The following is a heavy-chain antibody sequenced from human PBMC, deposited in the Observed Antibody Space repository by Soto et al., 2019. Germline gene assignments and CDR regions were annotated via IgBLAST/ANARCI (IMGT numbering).Heavy chain of an antibody. J-gene: IGHJ6*03. V-gene: IGHV1-3*01. Sequence: GASVKVSCKASGYTFTSYAMHWVRQAPGQRLEWMGWINAGNGNTKYSQKFQGRVTITRDTSASTAYMELSSLRSEDTAVYYCARQGLPYCRGGSCYWVYYYMDVCGKGTTVTVYS. CDR3: ARQGLPYCRGGSCYWVYYYMDV. CDR1: GYTFTSYA. CDR2: INAGNGNT. D-gene: IGHD2-15*01.